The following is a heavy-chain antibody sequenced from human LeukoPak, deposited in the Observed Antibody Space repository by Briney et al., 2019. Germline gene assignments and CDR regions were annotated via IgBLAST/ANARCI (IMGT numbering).Heavy chain of an antibody. CDR2: LNQDGSQK. Sequence: GGSLRLSCTASGCTFSSYWLTWFRQAPGKGLEWVASLNQDGSQKYYVDSVKGRFTISRDGSKRSLYLQMDSLRVEDTAVYFCARSVDYWGQGILVTVSS. CDR3: ARSVDY. CDR1: GCTFSSYW. J-gene: IGHJ4*02. V-gene: IGHV3-7*01.